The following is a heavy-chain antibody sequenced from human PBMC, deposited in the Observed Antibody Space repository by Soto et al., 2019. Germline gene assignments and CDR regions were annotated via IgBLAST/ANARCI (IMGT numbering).Heavy chain of an antibody. Sequence: SETLSLTCAVYGGSFSGYYWSWIRQPPGKGLEWIGEINHSGSTNYNPSLKSRVTISVDTSKNQFSLKLSSVTAADTAVYYCARGYIVVVPAVLGQYYYYGMDVWGQGTTVTVSS. CDR3: ARGYIVVVPAVLGQYYYYGMDV. D-gene: IGHD2-2*01. CDR2: INHSGST. J-gene: IGHJ6*02. CDR1: GGSFSGYY. V-gene: IGHV4-34*01.